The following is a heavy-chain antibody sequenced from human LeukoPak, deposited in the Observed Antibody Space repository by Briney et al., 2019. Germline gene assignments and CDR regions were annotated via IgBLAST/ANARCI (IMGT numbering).Heavy chain of an antibody. Sequence: GESLKISCKGSGYSFTSYWIGWVRQMPGKGLEWMGIIYPGDSDTRYSPSFQGQVTISADKSISTAYLQWSSLKAPDTAMYYRARRGGYFDSSGYFRPHLDYWGQGTLVTVSS. D-gene: IGHD3-22*01. CDR2: IYPGDSDT. CDR3: ARRGGYFDSSGYFRPHLDY. CDR1: GYSFTSYW. V-gene: IGHV5-51*01. J-gene: IGHJ4*02.